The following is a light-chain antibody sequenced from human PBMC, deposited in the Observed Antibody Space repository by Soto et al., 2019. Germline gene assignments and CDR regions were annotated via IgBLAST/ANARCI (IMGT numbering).Light chain of an antibody. Sequence: DIQMTQSPPTLSASVGDRVTISCRASESITNWLAWYQHRRGKAPKLLIYKASSLESGVPSRFSGSGSGTEFTLTISSLQPDDFATYYCQQYKSPPWTFDQGTKVEIK. CDR2: KAS. CDR1: ESITNW. V-gene: IGKV1-5*03. J-gene: IGKJ1*01. CDR3: QQYKSPPWT.